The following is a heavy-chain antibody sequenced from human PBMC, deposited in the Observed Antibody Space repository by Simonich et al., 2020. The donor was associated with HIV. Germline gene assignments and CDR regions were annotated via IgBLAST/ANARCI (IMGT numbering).Heavy chain of an antibody. CDR1: GYTFTSYP. Sequence: QVQLVQSGAEVKKPGASVKVSCKASGYTFTSYPMHWVRQAPGQRLEWMGWVNAGDSKTKYTQKFQGRVTSTRDTSANTAYMELSSLRFEDTAVYYCARDLDTSGWSAWFDPWGQGTLVTVSS. CDR2: VNAGDSKT. D-gene: IGHD6-19*01. J-gene: IGHJ5*02. CDR3: ARDLDTSGWSAWFDP. V-gene: IGHV1-3*01.